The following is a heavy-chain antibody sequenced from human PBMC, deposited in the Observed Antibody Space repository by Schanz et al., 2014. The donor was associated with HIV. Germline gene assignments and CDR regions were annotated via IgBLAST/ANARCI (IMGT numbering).Heavy chain of an antibody. CDR1: GYTFTSYS. CDR3: ARDGSKWNFEY. D-gene: IGHD4-4*01. Sequence: QVQLVQSGAELKKPGASVKVSCKASGYTFTSYSINWVRQAPGQGLEWMGWISPYNGKTRYAEKFQDRVTMTTDTSTSTDHMELSSLRSEDTAVYYCARDGSKWNFEYWGQGTLVTVSP. V-gene: IGHV1-18*01. CDR2: ISPYNGKT. J-gene: IGHJ4*02.